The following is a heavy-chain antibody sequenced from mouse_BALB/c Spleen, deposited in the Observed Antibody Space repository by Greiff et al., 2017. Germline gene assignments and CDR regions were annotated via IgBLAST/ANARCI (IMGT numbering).Heavy chain of an antibody. CDR3: ARTYYSYYAMDY. CDR1: GFTFSDFY. Sequence: EVNVVESGGGSVQPGGSLRLSCATSGFTFSDFYMEWVRQPPGKRLEWIAASRNKANDYTTEYSASVKGRFIVSRDTSQSILYLQMNALRAEDTAIYYCARTYYSYYAMDYWGQGTSVTVSS. CDR2: SRNKANDYTT. V-gene: IGHV7-1*02. J-gene: IGHJ4*01. D-gene: IGHD1-1*01.